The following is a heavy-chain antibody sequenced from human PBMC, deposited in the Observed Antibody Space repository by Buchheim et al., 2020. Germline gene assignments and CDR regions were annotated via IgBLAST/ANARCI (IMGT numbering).Heavy chain of an antibody. Sequence: EMQLVESGGGLVQPGGSLRLSCAASGFTFSSYEMNWVRQAPGKGLEWVSYISSGGSTIYYADSVKGRFTISRDSAKNSLFPQMNSLRADDTAIYYCARDRSFGVVNSFDYWGQGTL. CDR2: ISSGGSTI. D-gene: IGHD3-3*01. V-gene: IGHV3-48*03. J-gene: IGHJ4*02. CDR1: GFTFSSYE. CDR3: ARDRSFGVVNSFDY.